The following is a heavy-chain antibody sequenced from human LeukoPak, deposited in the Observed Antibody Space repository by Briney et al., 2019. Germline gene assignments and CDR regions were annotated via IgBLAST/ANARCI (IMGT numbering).Heavy chain of an antibody. J-gene: IGHJ3*02. CDR1: GGSIGSYS. V-gene: IGHV4-59*08. CDR3: ARLKARDAFDI. Sequence: SETLSLTCTVSGGSIGSYSWNWIRQSPGTGLEWIGYVCYSGSTMYNPSLRSRVTISVDTSKNQFSLKLSSVTAADTAVYYCARLKARDAFDIWGQGTMVTVSS. CDR2: VCYSGST.